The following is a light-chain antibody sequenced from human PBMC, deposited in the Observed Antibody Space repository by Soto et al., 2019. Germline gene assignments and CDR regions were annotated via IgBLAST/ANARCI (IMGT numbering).Light chain of an antibody. V-gene: IGLV2-14*03. CDR3: SSYTSTSAPYV. Sequence: QSALTQPASVSGFPGQSITISCTGTSSDIGGYDYVSSYQQHPGKAPKLIIYDVSGRPSGVSNRFSGSKSANTASLTISGLQAEDEADYHCSSYTSTSAPYVFGTGTKLTVL. CDR1: SSDIGGYDY. CDR2: DVS. J-gene: IGLJ1*01.